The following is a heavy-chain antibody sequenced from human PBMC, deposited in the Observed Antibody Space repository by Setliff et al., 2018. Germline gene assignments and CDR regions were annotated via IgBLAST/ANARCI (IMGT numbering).Heavy chain of an antibody. J-gene: IGHJ4*02. V-gene: IGHV3-30*04. D-gene: IGHD2-15*01. CDR3: ASSSGGNYEAYFDY. Sequence: GGSLRLSCAASGFLYSNNAFHWVRQTPGKGLEWVAVISYDGTITHYVDSVKCRFSISRDNSQNTLYLQMNSLSPEDTVLYYCASSSGGNYEAYFDYWGQGTLVTVSS. CDR1: GFLYSNNA. CDR2: ISYDGTIT.